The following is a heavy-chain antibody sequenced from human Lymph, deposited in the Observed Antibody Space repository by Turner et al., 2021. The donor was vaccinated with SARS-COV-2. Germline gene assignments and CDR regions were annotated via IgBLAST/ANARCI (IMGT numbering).Heavy chain of an antibody. Sequence: EVQLVESGGGLVKPGGSLRLSCAASGFTFSSYSMNWVRQAPGKGLEWGSSITRSSSYIHYADSVKGRFTISRDNAKNSLYLQMNSLRAEDTAVYYCARDPLVEMPTVFVTLDYWGQGTLVTVSS. V-gene: IGHV3-21*01. CDR2: ITRSSSYI. J-gene: IGHJ4*02. D-gene: IGHD4-4*01. CDR3: ARDPLVEMPTVFVTLDY. CDR1: GFTFSSYS.